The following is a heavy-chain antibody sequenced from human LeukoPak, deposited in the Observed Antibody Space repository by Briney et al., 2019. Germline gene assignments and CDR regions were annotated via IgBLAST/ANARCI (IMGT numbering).Heavy chain of an antibody. CDR1: GGTFSSYA. CDR3: AVSSVSSTVSVAFDI. V-gene: IGHV1-69*04. CDR2: IIPILGIA. J-gene: IGHJ3*02. D-gene: IGHD5/OR15-5a*01. Sequence: SVKVSCKASGGTFSSYAISWVRQAPGQGLEWMGRIIPILGIANYAQKFQGRVTITADKSTSTAYMELSSLRSEDTAVYYCAVSSVSSTVSVAFDIWGQGTMVTVSS.